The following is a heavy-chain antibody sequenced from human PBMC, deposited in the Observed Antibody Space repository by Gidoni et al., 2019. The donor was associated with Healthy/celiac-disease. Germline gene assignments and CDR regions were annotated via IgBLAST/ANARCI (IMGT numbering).Heavy chain of an antibody. CDR2: MNPNSGNT. Sequence: QVQLVQSGAEVQKPGASVKVSCKASGYTFTSYYINWVRQATGQGREWMGWMNPNSGNTCYAKKFQGRVTMTRNTSISTAYMELSSLRSEDTAVYYCARTLLSTGAIGMDVWGQGTTVTVSS. J-gene: IGHJ6*02. D-gene: IGHD2-2*01. CDR3: ARTLLSTGAIGMDV. V-gene: IGHV1-8*01. CDR1: GYTFTSYY.